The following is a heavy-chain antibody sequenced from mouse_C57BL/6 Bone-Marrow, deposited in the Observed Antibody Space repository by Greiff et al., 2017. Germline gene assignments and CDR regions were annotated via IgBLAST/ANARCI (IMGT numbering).Heavy chain of an antibody. D-gene: IGHD3-2*02. Sequence: QVTLKVSGPGILQPSQTLSLTCSFSGFSLSTFGMGVGWIRQPSGKGLEWLAHTWWGDAKYYNPALKSRLTISKDTSKTQVFLRIANVDTADTATDYCARRDSAGYWFAYWGQGTLVTVSA. CDR1: GFSLSTFGMG. V-gene: IGHV8-8*01. J-gene: IGHJ3*01. CDR2: TWWGDAK. CDR3: ARRDSAGYWFAY.